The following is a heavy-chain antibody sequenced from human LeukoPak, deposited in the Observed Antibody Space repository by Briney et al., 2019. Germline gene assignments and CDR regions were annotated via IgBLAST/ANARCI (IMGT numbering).Heavy chain of an antibody. V-gene: IGHV4-31*03. D-gene: IGHD3-22*01. J-gene: IGHJ5*02. CDR3: ARGAPGGYYYDSSGYYYFWFDP. CDR2: IYYSGST. Sequence: PSQTLSLTCTVSGGSISSGGYYWSWIRQHPGKGLEWIGYIYYSGSTYYNPSLKSRVTISVDRSKNQFSLKLSSVTAADTAVYYCARGAPGGYYYDSSGYYYFWFDPWGQGTLVTVSS. CDR1: GGSISSGGYY.